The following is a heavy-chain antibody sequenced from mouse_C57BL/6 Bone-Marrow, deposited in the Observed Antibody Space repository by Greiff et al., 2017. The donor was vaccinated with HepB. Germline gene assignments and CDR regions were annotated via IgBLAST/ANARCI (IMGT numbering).Heavy chain of an antibody. Sequence: VQLQQSGAELVRPGTSVKVSCKASGYAFTNYLIEWVKQRPGQGLEWIGVINPGSGGTNYNEKFKGKATLTADKSSSTAYMQLSSLTSEDSAVYICARPGEFYYDSMDYWGQGTSVTVSS. J-gene: IGHJ4*01. D-gene: IGHD2-4*01. CDR2: INPGSGGT. CDR1: GYAFTNYL. V-gene: IGHV1-54*01. CDR3: ARPGEFYYDSMDY.